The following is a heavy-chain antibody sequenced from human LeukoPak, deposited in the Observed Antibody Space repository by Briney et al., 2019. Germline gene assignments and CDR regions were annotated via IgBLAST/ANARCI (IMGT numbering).Heavy chain of an antibody. D-gene: IGHD5-12*01. CDR1: EFTVSSDY. Sequence: HPGGSLRLSCTAYEFTVSSDYMNWVRQAPGKGLEWVSVISSGGNTYYADSVKGRFTISRDNSKNTLYLQMNSLRAEDTAVYYCAKVRGYEYYFDYWGQGTLVTVSS. CDR3: AKVRGYEYYFDY. V-gene: IGHV3-66*02. J-gene: IGHJ4*02. CDR2: ISSGGNT.